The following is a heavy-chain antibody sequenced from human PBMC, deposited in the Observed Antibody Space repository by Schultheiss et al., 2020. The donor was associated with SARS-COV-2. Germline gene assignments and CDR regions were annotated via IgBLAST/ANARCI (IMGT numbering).Heavy chain of an antibody. CDR2: IDWNDDK. D-gene: IGHD3-10*01. J-gene: IGHJ4*02. Sequence: SGPTLVKPTQTLTLTCTFSGFSLSTSGVGVGWIRQPPGKALEWLALIDWNDDKYYSTSLKTRLTLSKDTSKNQVVLTMTNMDPVDTATYDCARIRSGYYYGSGSSYYFDSWGQGALVTVSS. V-gene: IGHV2-70*01. CDR3: ARIRSGYYYGSGSSYYFDS. CDR1: GFSLSTSGVG.